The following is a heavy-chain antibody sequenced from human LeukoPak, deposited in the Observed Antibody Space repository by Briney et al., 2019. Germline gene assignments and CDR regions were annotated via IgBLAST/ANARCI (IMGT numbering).Heavy chain of an antibody. Sequence: SSETLSLTCTVSGGSISSYYWSWIRQPPGKGLEWIGYIYYSGSTNYNPSLKSRVTISVDTSKNQFSLKLSSVTAADTAVYYCARYSSSSSFDYWGQGTLVTVSS. CDR2: IYYSGST. V-gene: IGHV4-59*01. CDR3: ARYSSSSSFDY. CDR1: GGSISSYY. D-gene: IGHD6-6*01. J-gene: IGHJ4*02.